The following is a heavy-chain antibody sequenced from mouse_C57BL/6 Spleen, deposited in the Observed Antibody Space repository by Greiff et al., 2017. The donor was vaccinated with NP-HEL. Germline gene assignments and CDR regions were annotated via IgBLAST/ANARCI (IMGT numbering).Heavy chain of an antibody. J-gene: IGHJ3*01. CDR2: ISSGSSTI. CDR3: ARTIYYDYDGWFAY. V-gene: IGHV5-17*01. D-gene: IGHD2-4*01. CDR1: GFTFSDYG. Sequence: EVQLVESGGGLVKPGGSLKLSCAASGFTFSDYGMHWVRQAPEKGLEWVAYISSGSSTIYYADTVKGRFTISRDNAKNTLFLQMTSLRSEDTAMYYCARTIYYDYDGWFAYWGQGTLVTVSA.